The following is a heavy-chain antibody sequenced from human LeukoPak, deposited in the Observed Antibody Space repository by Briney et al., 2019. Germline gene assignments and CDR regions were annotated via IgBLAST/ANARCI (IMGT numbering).Heavy chain of an antibody. CDR1: GFTFSSYA. V-gene: IGHV3-23*01. J-gene: IGHJ3*02. CDR2: ISGSGGST. D-gene: IGHD2-2*01. CDR3: AKVHVEYQLLLNAFDI. Sequence: GGSLRLSCAASGFTFSSYAMSWVRQAPGKGLEWVSAISGSGGSTYYADSVKGRFTISRDNSKNTLYLQMNRLRAEDTAVYYCAKVHVEYQLLLNAFDIWGQGTMVTVSS.